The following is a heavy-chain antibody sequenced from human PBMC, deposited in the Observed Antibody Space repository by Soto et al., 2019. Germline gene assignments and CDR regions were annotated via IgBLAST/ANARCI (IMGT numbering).Heavy chain of an antibody. CDR1: GFTFSSYS. CDR3: ARGIVVVPDAFDI. Sequence: GGSLRLSCAASGFTFSSYSMNWVRQAPGKGLEWVSSISSSSSYIYYADSVKGRFTISRDNAKNSLYLQMNSLRAEDTAVYYCARGIVVVPDAFDIWGQGTMVTVSS. V-gene: IGHV3-21*01. CDR2: ISSSSSYI. J-gene: IGHJ3*02. D-gene: IGHD2-21*01.